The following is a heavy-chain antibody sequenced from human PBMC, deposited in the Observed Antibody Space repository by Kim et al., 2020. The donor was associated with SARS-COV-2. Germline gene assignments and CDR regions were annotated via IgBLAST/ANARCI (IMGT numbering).Heavy chain of an antibody. CDR3: ARDDYGSGSYLGGY. Sequence: GGSLRLSCAASGFTFSSYGMHWVRQAPGKGLEWVAVISYDGSNKYYADSVKGRFTISRDNSKNTLYLQMNSLRAEDTAVYYCARDDYGSGSYLGGYWGQGTLVTVSS. V-gene: IGHV3-33*05. J-gene: IGHJ4*02. CDR2: ISYDGSNK. D-gene: IGHD3-10*01. CDR1: GFTFSSYG.